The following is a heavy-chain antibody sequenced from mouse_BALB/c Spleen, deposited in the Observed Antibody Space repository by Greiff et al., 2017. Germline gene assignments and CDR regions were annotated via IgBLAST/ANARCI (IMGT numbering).Heavy chain of an antibody. CDR3: ARGSYGNYVDD. CDR2: IYPYNGGT. D-gene: IGHD2-1*01. V-gene: IGHV1S29*02. J-gene: IGHJ2*01. Sequence: EVQLQQSGPELVKPGASVKISCKASGYTFTDYNMHWVKQSHGKSLEWIGYIYPYNGGTGYNQKFKSKATLTVDNSSSTAYMELRSLTSEDSAVYYCARGSYGNYVDDWGQGTTLTVSS. CDR1: GYTFTDYN.